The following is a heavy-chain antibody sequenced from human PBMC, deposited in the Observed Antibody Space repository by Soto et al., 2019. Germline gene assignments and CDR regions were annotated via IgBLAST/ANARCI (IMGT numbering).Heavy chain of an antibody. CDR3: ARQRTTVVTQAYFDH. CDR2: IYYSGRT. CDR1: GESISSSSYY. D-gene: IGHD2-21*02. J-gene: IGHJ4*02. V-gene: IGHV4-39*01. Sequence: SETLSLTCIVAGESISSSSYYWGWIRQPPGKGLEWIGSIYYSGRTYYNPSFKSRVTISIDTSKNQFSLKLSSVTATDTAVYYCARQRTTVVTQAYFDHWGQGALVTVSS.